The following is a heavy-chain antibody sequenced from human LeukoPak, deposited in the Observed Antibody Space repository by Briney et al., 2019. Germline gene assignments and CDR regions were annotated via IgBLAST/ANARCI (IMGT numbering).Heavy chain of an antibody. J-gene: IGHJ4*02. D-gene: IGHD3-22*01. V-gene: IGHV1-18*01. CDR3: ARETSSYSLYYFDY. CDR1: GYTFTSYG. Sequence: ASVKVSCKASGYTFTSYGISWVRQAPGQGLEWMGWISAYNGNTNYAQKLQGRITMTTDTSTSTAYMELRSLRSDDTAVYYCARETSSYSLYYFDYWGQGTLVTVS. CDR2: ISAYNGNT.